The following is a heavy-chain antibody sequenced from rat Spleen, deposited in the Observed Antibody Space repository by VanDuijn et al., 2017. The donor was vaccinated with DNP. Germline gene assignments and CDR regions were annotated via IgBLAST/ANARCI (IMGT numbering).Heavy chain of an antibody. CDR2: ISYSGST. CDR1: GYSITSDY. D-gene: IGHD1-2*01. V-gene: IGHV3-1*01. CDR3: ARSEAAISTFAY. J-gene: IGHJ3*01. Sequence: EVQLQESGPGLVKPSQSLSLTCSVTGYSITSDYWGWIRKFPGNKMEWIGHISYSGSTSFNPSLKSRISITRDTSKNQLFLQVNSVTTEDTATYYCARSEAAISTFAYWGQGTLVTVSS.